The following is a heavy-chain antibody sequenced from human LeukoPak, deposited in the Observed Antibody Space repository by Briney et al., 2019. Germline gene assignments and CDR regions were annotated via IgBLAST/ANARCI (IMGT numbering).Heavy chain of an antibody. CDR1: GGSISSGSDY. V-gene: IGHV4-61*02. Sequence: PSETLSLTCNVSGGSISSGSDYWSWIRQPAGKGLEWIGRIYTSGNTNYNPSLKSRVTISVDTSKNQFSLKLSSVTAADTAVYYCARALWNDPYYFDYWGQGTLVTVSS. J-gene: IGHJ4*02. CDR3: ARALWNDPYYFDY. D-gene: IGHD1-1*01. CDR2: IYTSGNT.